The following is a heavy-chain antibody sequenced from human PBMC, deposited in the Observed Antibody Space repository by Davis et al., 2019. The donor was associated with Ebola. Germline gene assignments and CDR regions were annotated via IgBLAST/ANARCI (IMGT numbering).Heavy chain of an antibody. CDR3: ARDQGEWELLLGFDY. D-gene: IGHD1-26*01. V-gene: IGHV3-30*03. Sequence: GESLKISCAASGFTFSSYGMHWVRQAPGKGLEWVAVISYDGSNKYYADSVKGRFTISRDNSKNTLYLQMNSLRAEDTAVYYCARDQGEWELLLGFDYWGQGTLVTVSS. CDR1: GFTFSSYG. CDR2: ISYDGSNK. J-gene: IGHJ4*02.